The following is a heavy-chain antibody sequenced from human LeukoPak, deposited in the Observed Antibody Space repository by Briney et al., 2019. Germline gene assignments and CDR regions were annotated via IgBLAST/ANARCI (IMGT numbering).Heavy chain of an antibody. CDR2: IYTSGST. CDR1: GGSISSDSYY. J-gene: IGHJ3*02. V-gene: IGHV4-61*02. CDR3: ARVRPWAFDI. Sequence: SETLSLTCTVSGGSISSDSYYWSWIRQPAGKGLEWIGRIYTSGSTNYNPSLKSRVTISVDTSKNQFSLKLSSVTAADTAVYYCARVRPWAFDIWGQGTMVTVSS.